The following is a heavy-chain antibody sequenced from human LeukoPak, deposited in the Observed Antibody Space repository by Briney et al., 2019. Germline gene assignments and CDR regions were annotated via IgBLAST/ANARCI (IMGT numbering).Heavy chain of an antibody. CDR3: ARGLYCSGGSCYSHFDY. V-gene: IGHV1-69*04. CDR2: IIPILGIA. J-gene: IGHJ4*02. CDR1: GGTFSSYA. D-gene: IGHD2-15*01. Sequence: ASVKVSCKASGGTFSSYAISWVRQAPGQGLEWMGRIIPILGIANYAQEFQGRVTITADKSTSTAYMELSSLRSEDTAVYYCARGLYCSGGSCYSHFDYWGQGTLVTVSS.